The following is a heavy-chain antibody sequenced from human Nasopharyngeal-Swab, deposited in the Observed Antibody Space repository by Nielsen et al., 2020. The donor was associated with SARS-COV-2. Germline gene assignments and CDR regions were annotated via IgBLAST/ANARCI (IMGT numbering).Heavy chain of an antibody. CDR3: ARAQNVLRFLEWTQPFDY. J-gene: IGHJ4*02. V-gene: IGHV3-21*01. CDR2: ISNSSSYI. Sequence: VRQAPGKGLEWVSPISNSSSYIYYADSVKGRFTISRDNAKNSLYLQMNSLRAEDTAVYYCARAQNVLRFLEWTQPFDYWGQGTLVTVSS. D-gene: IGHD3-3*01.